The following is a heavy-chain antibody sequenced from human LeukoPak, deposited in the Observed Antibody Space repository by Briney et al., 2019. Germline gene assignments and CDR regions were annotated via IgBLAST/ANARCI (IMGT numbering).Heavy chain of an antibody. CDR3: ASALFVPNSYYCGMDV. Sequence: PSETLSLTCTVSGGSISSGTYYWSWIRQPPGKGLEWIGYIHYSGTTYSNPSLRSRVTISVYTSKNQFSLNLNSMTAADTAVYYCASALFVPNSYYCGMDVWGKGTTVTVS. V-gene: IGHV4-30-4*01. D-gene: IGHD3-3*01. J-gene: IGHJ6*04. CDR1: GGSISSGTYY. CDR2: IHYSGTT.